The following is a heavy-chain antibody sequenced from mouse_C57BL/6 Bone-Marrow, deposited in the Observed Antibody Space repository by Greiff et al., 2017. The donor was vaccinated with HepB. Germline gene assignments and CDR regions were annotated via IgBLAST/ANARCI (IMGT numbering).Heavy chain of an antibody. CDR2: IDPSDSYT. Sequence: QVQLQQPGAELVMPEASVKLSCKASGYTFTSYWMHWVKQRPGQGLEWIGEIDPSDSYTNYNQKFKGKSTLTVDKSSSTAYMQLSSLTSEDSAVYYCARSRGYFDYWGQGTTLTVSS. J-gene: IGHJ2*01. CDR3: ARSRGYFDY. V-gene: IGHV1-69*01. CDR1: GYTFTSYW.